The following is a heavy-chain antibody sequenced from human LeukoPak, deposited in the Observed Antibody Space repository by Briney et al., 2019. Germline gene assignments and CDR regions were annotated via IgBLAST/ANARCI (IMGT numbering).Heavy chain of an antibody. V-gene: IGHV3-NL1*01. D-gene: IGHD6-19*01. J-gene: IGHJ4*02. Sequence: PGGSLRLSCAASGFTFGTYSMNWVRQAPGKGLEWVSVIYSGSSSTYYTDSVKGRFTISRHNSKNTLYLQMNSLRAEDTAVYYCARVGSGWYDFDYWGQGTLVTVSS. CDR2: IYSGSSST. CDR3: ARVGSGWYDFDY. CDR1: GFTFGTYS.